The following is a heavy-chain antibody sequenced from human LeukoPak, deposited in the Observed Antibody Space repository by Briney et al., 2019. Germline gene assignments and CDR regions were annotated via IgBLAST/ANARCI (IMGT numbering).Heavy chain of an antibody. CDR1: GFTFGDYA. CDR2: IRSKAYGETA. D-gene: IGHD1-1*01. V-gene: IGHV3-49*03. J-gene: IGHJ4*02. Sequence: GGSLRLSCTASGFTFGDYAMSWIRQAPGKGLEWIGFIRSKAYGETADYAASVKGRFTISRDDSKAIAYLQMNSLKTEDTAVYHCTRDRGAYNLYDYWGQGTLVTVSS. CDR3: TRDRGAYNLYDY.